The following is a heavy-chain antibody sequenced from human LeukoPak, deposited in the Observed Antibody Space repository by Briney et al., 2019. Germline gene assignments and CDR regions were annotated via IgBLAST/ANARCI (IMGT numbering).Heavy chain of an antibody. CDR1: GGXISNNY. V-gene: IGHV4-59*01. J-gene: IGHJ1*01. D-gene: IGHD6-19*01. CDR3: ARGISDFQH. Sequence: PSETLSLTCTVSGGXISNNYCSWIRQPPGKGLEWIGYIYYSGSTNYSPSLKSRVTISVDTSKNQFSLKLSSVTTADTAVYYCARGISDFQHWGQGTLVTVSS. CDR2: IYYSGST.